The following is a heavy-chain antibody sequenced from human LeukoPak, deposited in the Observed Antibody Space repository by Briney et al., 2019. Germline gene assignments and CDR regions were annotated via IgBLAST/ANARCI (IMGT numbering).Heavy chain of an antibody. CDR2: SHYSGTT. CDR3: ARLNMGAPIDY. J-gene: IGHJ4*02. CDR1: GGSISSSPYY. D-gene: IGHD1-26*01. Sequence: SETLSLTCTVSGGSISSSPYYWAWIRQPPGKGLEWIGSSHYSGTTFYNPSFKSRITISVDTSKNQFSLRLSSVTATDTAVFYCARLNMGAPIDYWGQGTLVTVSS. V-gene: IGHV4-39*01.